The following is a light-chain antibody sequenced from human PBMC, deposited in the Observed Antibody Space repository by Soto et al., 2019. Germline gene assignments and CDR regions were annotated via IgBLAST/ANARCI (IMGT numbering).Light chain of an antibody. CDR2: GAS. Sequence: DIQMTQSPSSLSASVGDRVTITCRASQTISTYLNWYQHKPGTAPKLLIYGASSLQSGVPSRFSGIGSGTDFTLTINSLQSEDFATYYCQQYYSYPYTFGQGTKLEIK. CDR1: QTISTY. CDR3: QQYYSYPYT. V-gene: IGKV1-39*01. J-gene: IGKJ2*01.